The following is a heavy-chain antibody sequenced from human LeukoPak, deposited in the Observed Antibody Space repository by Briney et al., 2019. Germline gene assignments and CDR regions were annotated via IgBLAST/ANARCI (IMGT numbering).Heavy chain of an antibody. Sequence: SETLSLTCTVSGGSISSHYWSWIRQPPGKGLEWIGYIYYSGSTNYNPSLKSRVTISVDTSKNQFSLKLSSVTAADTAVYYCARERALYGGNPNDAFDIWGQGTMVTVSS. J-gene: IGHJ3*02. CDR2: IYYSGST. CDR1: GGSISSHY. D-gene: IGHD4-23*01. CDR3: ARERALYGGNPNDAFDI. V-gene: IGHV4-59*11.